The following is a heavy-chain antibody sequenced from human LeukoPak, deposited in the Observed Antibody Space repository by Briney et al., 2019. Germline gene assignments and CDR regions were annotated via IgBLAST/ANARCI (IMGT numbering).Heavy chain of an antibody. V-gene: IGHV4-39*07. CDR3: ARGVNWIDP. CDR1: GGSVSISSYY. Sequence: PSETLSLTCTVSGGSVSISSYYWGWIRQPPGKGLEWIGSIYYSGSTYYNPSLKSRVTISLDTSKNQFSLKVTSVTAADTAVYYCARGVNWIDPWGQGTLVTVSS. D-gene: IGHD3-16*01. J-gene: IGHJ5*02. CDR2: IYYSGST.